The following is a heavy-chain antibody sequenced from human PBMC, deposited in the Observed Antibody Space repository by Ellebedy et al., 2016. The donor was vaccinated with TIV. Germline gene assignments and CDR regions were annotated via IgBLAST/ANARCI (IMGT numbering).Heavy chain of an antibody. Sequence: GGSLRLSCAASGFTFTNYWMHWVRQAPGKGLVWVARIIGDGSTTGYADSVRGRFTIPRDNAKNTLYLLMNSLRAEDTAVYYCARYNWNSGHYWGQGTLITVSS. CDR3: ARYNWNSGHY. J-gene: IGHJ4*01. CDR1: GFTFTNYW. V-gene: IGHV3-74*01. CDR2: IIGDGSTT. D-gene: IGHD1-20*01.